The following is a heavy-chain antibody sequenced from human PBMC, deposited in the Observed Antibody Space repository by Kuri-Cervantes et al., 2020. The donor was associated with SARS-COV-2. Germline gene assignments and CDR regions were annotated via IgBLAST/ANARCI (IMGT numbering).Heavy chain of an antibody. CDR3: ARGGYSYDY. Sequence: GSLRLSCTVSGGSISSYYWSWIRQPPGKGLEWIGYIYYSGSTNYNPSLKSRVTISADTSKNGFSLNLKSVTAADTAVYYCARGGYSYDYWGQGTLVTVSS. D-gene: IGHD5-24*01. CDR2: IYYSGST. V-gene: IGHV4-59*01. CDR1: GGSISSYY. J-gene: IGHJ4*02.